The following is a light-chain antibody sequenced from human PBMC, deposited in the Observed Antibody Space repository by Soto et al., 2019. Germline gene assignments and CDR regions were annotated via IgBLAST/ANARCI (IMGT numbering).Light chain of an antibody. CDR2: KAS. CDR1: QSISSW. J-gene: IGKJ1*01. CDR3: QQYNTYLT. V-gene: IGKV1-5*03. Sequence: DIQMTQSPSTLSASVGDRVTITCRASQSISSWLAWYQQKPGKAPKLLIYKASSLESGVPSRFSGSGSGTELTLTSRSLQPDVFATCYWQQYNTYLTFGQGTKVEIK.